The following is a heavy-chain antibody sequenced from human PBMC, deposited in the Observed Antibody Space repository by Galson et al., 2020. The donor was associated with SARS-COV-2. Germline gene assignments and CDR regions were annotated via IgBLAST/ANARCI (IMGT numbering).Heavy chain of an antibody. V-gene: IGHV3-30*04. J-gene: IGHJ4*02. Sequence: GGSLRLSCAASGFTFSSYAMHWVRQAPGKGLEWVAVISYDETNKYYADSVKGRFTISRDNSKNTLYLQMNSLRAEDTAVYYCARGRDGYNDHDYWGQGTLVTVSS. CDR1: GFTFSSYA. CDR3: ARGRDGYNDHDY. D-gene: IGHD5-18*01. CDR2: ISYDETNK.